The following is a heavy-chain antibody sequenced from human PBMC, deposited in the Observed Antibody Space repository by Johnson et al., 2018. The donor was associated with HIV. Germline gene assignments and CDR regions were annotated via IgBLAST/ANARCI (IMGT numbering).Heavy chain of an antibody. J-gene: IGHJ3*02. CDR1: GFIVRITY. D-gene: IGHD3-22*01. CDR2: IYSGSTI. V-gene: IGHV3-66*04. CDR3: ARPGYYDSSGLDAFDI. Sequence: VQLVESGGGLVQPGGSLRLSCAASGFIVRITYMSWVRQAPGKGLEWVSVIYSGSTIYYADSVKGRFTISRDNAKNSLYLQMNSLRAEDTAVYYCARPGYYDSSGLDAFDIWGQGTMVTVSS.